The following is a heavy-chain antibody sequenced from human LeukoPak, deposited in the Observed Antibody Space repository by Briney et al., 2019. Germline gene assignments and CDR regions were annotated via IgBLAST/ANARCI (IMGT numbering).Heavy chain of an antibody. J-gene: IGHJ3*01. D-gene: IGHD6-6*01. CDR3: ARSSYSSSSSV. V-gene: IGHV3-7*03. CDR2: INSDGSEG. Sequence: SGGSLRLSCAASGFTFSGFWMSWSRQAPGKGLEWVASINSDGSEGYYADVVKGRFTISGDNAKNSLYLQINSLRAEDTAVYYCARSSYSSSSSVWGQGTMVTVSS. CDR1: GFTFSGFW.